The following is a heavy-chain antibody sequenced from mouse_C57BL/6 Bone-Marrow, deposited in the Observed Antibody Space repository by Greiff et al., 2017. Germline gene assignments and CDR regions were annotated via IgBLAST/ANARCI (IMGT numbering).Heavy chain of an antibody. CDR1: GYSITSGYY. J-gene: IGHJ4*01. Sequence: EVQLQESGPGLVKPSQSLSLTCSVTGYSITSGYYWNWIRQFPGNKLEWMGYISYDGSNNYNPSLKNRISITRDTSKNQFFLKLNSVTTEDTATYYCARILRRNAMDYWGQGTSVTVSS. CDR3: ARILRRNAMDY. CDR2: ISYDGSN. V-gene: IGHV3-6*01. D-gene: IGHD1-1*01.